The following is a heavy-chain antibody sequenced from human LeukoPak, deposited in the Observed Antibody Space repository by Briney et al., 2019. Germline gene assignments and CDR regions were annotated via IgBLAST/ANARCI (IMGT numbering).Heavy chain of an antibody. CDR3: ATGGGYDILTGSVS. D-gene: IGHD3-9*01. CDR1: GYTFISYG. J-gene: IGHJ5*02. CDR2: ISTYNGNT. Sequence: ASVKVSCKASGYTFISYGISWVRQAPGQGLEWMGWISTYNGNTNYAQKFQGRVTMTEDTSTDTAYMELSSLRSEDTAVYYCATGGGYDILTGSVSWGQGTLVTVSS. V-gene: IGHV1-18*01.